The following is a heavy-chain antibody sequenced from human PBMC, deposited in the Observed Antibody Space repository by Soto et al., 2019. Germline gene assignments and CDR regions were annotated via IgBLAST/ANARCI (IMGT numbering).Heavy chain of an antibody. V-gene: IGHV3-9*01. CDR1: GFTFDDYA. Sequence: EVRLVESGGGLVQPGRSPRLSCAASGFTFDDYAMHWVRQGPGKGLEWVSSISWNSGNLGYADSVKGRFTISRDNAKNSLYLQMNSLRGEDTALYYCAKGASTTVFAFNDYWGQGTLVTVSS. D-gene: IGHD4-17*01. J-gene: IGHJ4*02. CDR3: AKGASTTVFAFNDY. CDR2: ISWNSGNL.